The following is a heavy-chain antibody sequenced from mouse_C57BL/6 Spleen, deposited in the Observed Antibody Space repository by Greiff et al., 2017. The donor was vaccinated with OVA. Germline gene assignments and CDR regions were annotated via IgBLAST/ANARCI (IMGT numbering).Heavy chain of an antibody. CDR3: ARESVYSNYWYFDV. V-gene: IGHV5-4*01. D-gene: IGHD2-5*01. Sequence: EVQRVESGGGLVKPGGSLKLSCAASGFTFSSYAMSWVRQTPEKRLEWVATISDGGSYTYYPDNVKGRFTISRDNAKNNLYLQMSHLKSEDTAMYYCARESVYSNYWYFDVWGTGTTVTVSS. J-gene: IGHJ1*03. CDR2: ISDGGSYT. CDR1: GFTFSSYA.